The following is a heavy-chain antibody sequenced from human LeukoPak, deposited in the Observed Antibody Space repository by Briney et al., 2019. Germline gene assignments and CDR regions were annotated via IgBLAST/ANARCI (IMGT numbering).Heavy chain of an antibody. CDR1: GFTFSSYG. Sequence: PGGSLRLSCAASGFTFSSYGMSWVRQAPGKGLEWVSAISGSGGSTYYADSVKGRFTISRDNSKNTLYLQMNSLRAEDTAVYYCAKAGHSSSWYAIAPSSDHDAFDIWGQGTMVTVSS. V-gene: IGHV3-23*01. CDR2: ISGSGGST. D-gene: IGHD6-13*01. J-gene: IGHJ3*02. CDR3: AKAGHSSSWYAIAPSSDHDAFDI.